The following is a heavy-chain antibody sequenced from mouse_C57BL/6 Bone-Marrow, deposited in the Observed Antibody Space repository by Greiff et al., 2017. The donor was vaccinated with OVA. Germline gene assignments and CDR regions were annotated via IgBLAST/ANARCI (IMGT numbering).Heavy chain of an antibody. CDR1: GFNIKDDY. J-gene: IGHJ1*03. Sequence: EVQLQQSGAELVRPGASVKLSCTASGFNIKDDYMHWVKQRPEQGLEWIGWIDPENGDTEYASKFQGKATITADTSSNTAYLQLSSLTSEDTAVYYGTTYYGSSYDWYFDVWGTGTTVTVSS. D-gene: IGHD1-1*01. CDR2: IDPENGDT. V-gene: IGHV14-4*01. CDR3: TTYYGSSYDWYFDV.